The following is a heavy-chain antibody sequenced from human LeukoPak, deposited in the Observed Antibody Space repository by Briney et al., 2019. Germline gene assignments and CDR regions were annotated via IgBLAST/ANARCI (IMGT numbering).Heavy chain of an antibody. CDR2: IKQDGSEK. D-gene: IGHD3-9*01. CDR3: ARVLRYFD. Sequence: PGGSLRLSCAASGFTSSSYWMSWVRQAPGKGLEWVANIKQDGSEKYYVDSVKGRFTISRDNAKNSLYLQMSSLRAEDTAVYYCARVLRYFDWGQGTLVTVSS. CDR1: GFTSSSYW. J-gene: IGHJ4*02. V-gene: IGHV3-7*01.